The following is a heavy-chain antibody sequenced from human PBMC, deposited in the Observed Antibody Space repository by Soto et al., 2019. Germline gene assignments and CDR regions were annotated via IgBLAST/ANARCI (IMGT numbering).Heavy chain of an antibody. CDR3: ARGVDIVVGY. CDR2: IYYSGST. Sequence: SETLSLTCTVSGGSISSGGYYWSWIRQHPGKGLEWIGYIYYSGSTYYNPSLKSRVTISVDTSKNQFSLKLSSVTAADTAVYYCARGVDIVVGYWGQGTLVTVSS. CDR1: GGSISSGGYY. V-gene: IGHV4-31*03. D-gene: IGHD5-12*01. J-gene: IGHJ4*02.